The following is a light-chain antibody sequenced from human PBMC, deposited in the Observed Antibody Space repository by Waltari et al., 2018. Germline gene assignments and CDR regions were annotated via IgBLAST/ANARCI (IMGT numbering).Light chain of an antibody. CDR3: QQYGSWYI. V-gene: IGKV3-20*01. CDR1: QSVASNH. J-gene: IGKJ2*01. CDR2: GAS. Sequence: EVVLTQSPGTLSLSPGERATLSCRASQSVASNHLAWYQQKPGQAPPLLIYGASSRVTDIPGRFSGIGSGTDFTLTISRLEPEDFAVYYCQQYGSWYIFGQGTKLEIK.